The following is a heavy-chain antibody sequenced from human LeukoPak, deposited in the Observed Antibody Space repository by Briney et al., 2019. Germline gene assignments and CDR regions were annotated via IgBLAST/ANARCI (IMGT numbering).Heavy chain of an antibody. CDR2: FYSSTRT. CDR3: ARRVPGYSSGWWVWFDP. V-gene: IGHV4-61*09. Sequence: PSETLSLTCTVSGDSLTSGSRYWSWIRQPAGKGLEWIGHFYSSTRTTYNPSLESRVTISGDTSKNQFSLKLSSVTAADTAVYYCARRVPGYSSGWWVWFDPWGQGTLVTVSS. J-gene: IGHJ5*02. D-gene: IGHD6-19*01. CDR1: GDSLTSGSRY.